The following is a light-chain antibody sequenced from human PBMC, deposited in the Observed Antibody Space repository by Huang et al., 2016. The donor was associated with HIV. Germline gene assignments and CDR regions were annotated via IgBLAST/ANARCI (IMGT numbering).Light chain of an antibody. J-gene: IGKJ1*01. V-gene: IGKV1-27*01. CDR3: QKYKDAPPT. CDR2: SAY. CDR1: HGISNY. Sequence: DIQMTQSPASLSASVGDRVTITCRASHGISNYLAWYQQKPGKAPQPRIHSAYLLQAGGESRVSGSGSGTDFTLTISSLQPEDVGTYFCQKYKDAPPTFGQGTKVEI.